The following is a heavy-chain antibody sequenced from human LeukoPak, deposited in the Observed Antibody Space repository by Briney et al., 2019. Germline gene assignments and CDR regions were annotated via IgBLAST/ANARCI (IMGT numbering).Heavy chain of an antibody. Sequence: ASVKVSCKASGGTFSSYAISWVRQAPGQGLEWMGGIIPIFGTANYAQKFQGRVTITADESTSTVYMELSSLRSEDTAVYYCARDFSSHLYYDSSGYYFDYWGQGTLVTVSS. J-gene: IGHJ4*02. CDR1: GGTFSSYA. D-gene: IGHD3-22*01. CDR2: IIPIFGTA. CDR3: ARDFSSHLYYDSSGYYFDY. V-gene: IGHV1-69*13.